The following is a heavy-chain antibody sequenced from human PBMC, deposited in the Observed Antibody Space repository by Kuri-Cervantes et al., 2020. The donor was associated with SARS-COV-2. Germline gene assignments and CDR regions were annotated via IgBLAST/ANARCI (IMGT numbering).Heavy chain of an antibody. CDR2: ISYDGSNK. CDR3: ARTRGGLWFGEIDLSLDY. J-gene: IGHJ4*02. Sequence: GGSLRLSCAASGFTFSSYAMHWVRQAPGKGLEWVAVISYDGSNKYYADSVKGRFTISRDNSKNTLYLQMNSLRAEDTAVYYCARTRGGLWFGEIDLSLDYWGQGTLVTVSS. V-gene: IGHV3-30-3*01. CDR1: GFTFSSYA. D-gene: IGHD3-10*01.